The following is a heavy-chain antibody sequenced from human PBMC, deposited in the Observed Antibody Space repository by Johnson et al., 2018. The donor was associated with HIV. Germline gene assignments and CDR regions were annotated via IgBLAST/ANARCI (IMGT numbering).Heavy chain of an antibody. CDR1: GFTFGDYG. V-gene: IGHV3-48*03. CDR2: ISSSGSTI. CDR3: ARGCSVLQHLEWSFAAFDI. Sequence: VQLVESGGGLVQPGRSLRVSCTASGFTFGDYGVNWFRQAPGKGLEWVSYISSSGSTIYYADSVKGRFTVSRDSAKNSLYLQMNSLRAEDTALYYCARGCSVLQHLEWSFAAFDIWGQGTMVTVSS. J-gene: IGHJ3*02. D-gene: IGHD3-3*01.